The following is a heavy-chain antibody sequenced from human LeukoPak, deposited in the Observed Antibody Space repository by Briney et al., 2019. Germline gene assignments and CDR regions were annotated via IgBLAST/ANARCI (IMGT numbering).Heavy chain of an antibody. CDR2: INPNSGDT. V-gene: IGHV1-2*02. D-gene: IGHD6-13*01. CDR3: AREPRYTSSWHESNYRYYFAMDV. Sequence: ASVKVSCKASGYTFTAYYMHWVRQAPGQGLEWMGWINPNSGDTNYAQKFQGRVTMTRDTSISTAYMELSRLRSDDTAVYFCAREPRYTSSWHESNYRYYFAMDVWGQGTTVTVSS. CDR1: GYTFTAYY. J-gene: IGHJ6*02.